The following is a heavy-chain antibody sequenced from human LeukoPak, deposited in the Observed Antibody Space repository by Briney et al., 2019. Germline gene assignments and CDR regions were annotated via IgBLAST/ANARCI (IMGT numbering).Heavy chain of an antibody. Sequence: SQTLSLTCTVSGGSISSGSYCWSWIRQPAGKGLEWIGRIYTSGSTNYNPSLKSRVTISVDTSKNQFSLKLSSVTAADTAVYYCARDVVGVTMIRGLGYFYYMDVWGKGTTVTVSS. D-gene: IGHD3-10*01. CDR1: GGSISSGSYC. J-gene: IGHJ6*03. CDR3: ARDVVGVTMIRGLGYFYYMDV. V-gene: IGHV4-61*02. CDR2: IYTSGST.